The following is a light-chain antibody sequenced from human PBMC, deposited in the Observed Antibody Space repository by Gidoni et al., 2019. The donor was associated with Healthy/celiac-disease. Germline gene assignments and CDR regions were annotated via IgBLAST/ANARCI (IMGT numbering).Light chain of an antibody. J-gene: IGKJ1*01. CDR2: SAS. V-gene: IGKV1-39*01. Sequence: DIQMTKAPSSLSASVGDRVTITCLASQTIGTFWNWYQQKQGSAPKFLIQSASRLQGGAPSRFSGSGSGTEFTFIISSLQPEDFATYYCQQSYTFPWTFGPGTKVDIK. CDR3: QQSYTFPWT. CDR1: QTIGTF.